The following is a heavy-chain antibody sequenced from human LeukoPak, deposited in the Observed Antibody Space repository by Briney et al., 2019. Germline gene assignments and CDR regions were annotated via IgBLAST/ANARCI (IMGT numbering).Heavy chain of an antibody. D-gene: IGHD3-22*01. J-gene: IGHJ4*02. V-gene: IGHV4-61*02. CDR1: VGSISSGSYY. CDR2: IYTSGST. CDR3: ARDHYYDSSGYYVGLGFDY. Sequence: SETLSLTCTVSVGSISSGSYYWSWIRQPAGKGLEWIGRIYTSGSTNYNPSLKSRVTISVDTSKNQFSLKLSSVTAADTAVYYCARDHYYDSSGYYVGLGFDYWGQGTLVTVSS.